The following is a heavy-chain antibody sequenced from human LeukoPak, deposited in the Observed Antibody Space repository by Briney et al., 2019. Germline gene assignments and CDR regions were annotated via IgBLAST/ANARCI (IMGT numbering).Heavy chain of an antibody. J-gene: IGHJ4*02. V-gene: IGHV4-34*01. D-gene: IGHD3-10*01. CDR2: INHSGST. CDR3: ARVGRAMYYYGSGFDY. CDR1: GGSFSGYY. Sequence: SETLSLTCAVYGGSFSGYYWSWIRQPPGKGLELIGEINHSGSTNYNPSLKSRVTISVDTSKNQFSLKLSSVTAADTAVYYCARVGRAMYYYGSGFDYWGQGTLVTVSS.